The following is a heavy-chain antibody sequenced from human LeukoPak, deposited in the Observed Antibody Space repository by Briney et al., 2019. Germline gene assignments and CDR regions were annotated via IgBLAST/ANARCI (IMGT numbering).Heavy chain of an antibody. D-gene: IGHD4-11*01. V-gene: IGHV3-23*01. CDR3: AKVPNDYSNYYFDY. J-gene: IGHJ4*02. Sequence: GGSLRLSCAASGFTFSSYAMSWVRQAPGKGLEWVSAISGGGSTYYADSVKGRFTISRDNYKNTLYLQMNSLRAEDTAVYYCAKVPNDYSNYYFDYWGQGTLVTVSS. CDR2: ISGGGST. CDR1: GFTFSSYA.